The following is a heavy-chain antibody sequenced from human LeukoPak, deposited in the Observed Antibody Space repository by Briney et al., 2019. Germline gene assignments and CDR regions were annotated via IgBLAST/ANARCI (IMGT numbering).Heavy chain of an antibody. V-gene: IGHV3-23*01. CDR3: AKDLSHCGGDCYPDAFDI. D-gene: IGHD2-21*02. Sequence: GGSLRLSCAASGFTFSSYAMSWVRQAPGKGLEWVSAISGSGGSTYYADSVKGRFTISRDNSKNTQYLQMNSLRAEDTAVYYCAKDLSHCGGDCYPDAFDIWGQGTMVTVSS. J-gene: IGHJ3*02. CDR2: ISGSGGST. CDR1: GFTFSSYA.